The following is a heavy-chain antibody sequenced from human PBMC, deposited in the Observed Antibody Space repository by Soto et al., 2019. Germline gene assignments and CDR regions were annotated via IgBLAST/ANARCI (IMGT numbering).Heavy chain of an antibody. CDR3: FWALTYELPYYYYGMDV. D-gene: IGHD3-16*01. V-gene: IGHV3-7*01. CDR2: IKQGGNEK. CDR1: EFSVSTYL. Sequence: LRLSCAASEFSVSTYLMSWVRQAPGKELEGVDNIKQGGNEKLYVEAVKGRFSISRDNDKKSLYLQMDSLRVEDTAVYYCFWALTYELPYYYYGMDVWGQGTTVTVSS. J-gene: IGHJ6*02.